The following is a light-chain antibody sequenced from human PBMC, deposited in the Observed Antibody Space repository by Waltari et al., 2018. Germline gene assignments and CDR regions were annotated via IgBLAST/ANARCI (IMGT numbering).Light chain of an antibody. CDR3: QQSKEVPFT. CDR2: VAS. J-gene: IGKJ2*01. V-gene: IGKV1-39*01. CDR1: QTLTTY. Sequence: DIQLTQSPSYLSASVGDRVTITSRASQTLTTYLSWYQQRPGTAPKFLIYVASNLETGVPSIFSGGGSGTDFTLTISGLQPDDFATYYCQQSKEVPFTFGQGTKLEIK.